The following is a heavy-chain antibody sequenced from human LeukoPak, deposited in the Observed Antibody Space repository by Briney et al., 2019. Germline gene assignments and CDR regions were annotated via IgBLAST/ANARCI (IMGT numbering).Heavy chain of an antibody. V-gene: IGHV3-21*01. J-gene: IGHJ4*02. CDR2: ISSSSSYI. CDR1: GFTFSSYS. D-gene: IGHD1-26*01. Sequence: GGSLRLSCAASGFTFSSYSMNWVRQAPGKGLEWVSSISSSSSYIYYADSVKGRFTISRDNAKNSLYLQMNSLRAEDTAVYYCARRRIVGATRGYYFECWGQGTLVTVYS. CDR3: ARRRIVGATRGYYFEC.